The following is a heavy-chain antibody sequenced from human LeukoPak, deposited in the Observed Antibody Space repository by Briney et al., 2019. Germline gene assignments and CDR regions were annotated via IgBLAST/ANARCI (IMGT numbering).Heavy chain of an antibody. Sequence: PGGSLRLSCAASGFTFSSYAMSWVRQAPGKGLEWVSAISGSGGSTYYADSVKGRFTISRDNSKNTLYLQMNSLRAEDTAVYYCAKDGLHAFWSGYYPHWGQGTLVTVSS. CDR1: GFTFSSYA. J-gene: IGHJ4*02. V-gene: IGHV3-23*01. CDR3: AKDGLHAFWSGYYPH. D-gene: IGHD3-3*01. CDR2: ISGSGGST.